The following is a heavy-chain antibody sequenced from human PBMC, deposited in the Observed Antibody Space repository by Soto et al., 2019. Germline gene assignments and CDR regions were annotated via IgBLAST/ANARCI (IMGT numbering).Heavy chain of an antibody. CDR1: GGSVSSGGYY. J-gene: IGHJ6*02. V-gene: IGHV4-61*08. D-gene: IGHD6-19*01. CDR2: IYYSGST. CDR3: ARVQLAAAVAGLGGMDV. Sequence: SETLSLTCTVSGGSVSSGGYYWSWIRQPPGKGLEWIGYIYYSGSTNYNPSLKSRVTISVDTSKNQFSLKLSSVTAADTAVYYCARVQLAAAVAGLGGMDVWGQATTVTVSS.